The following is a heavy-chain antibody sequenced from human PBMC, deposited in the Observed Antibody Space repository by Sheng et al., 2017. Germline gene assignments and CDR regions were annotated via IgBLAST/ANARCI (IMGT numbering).Heavy chain of an antibody. CDR2: IYHSGST. Sequence: QVQLQESGPGLVKPSETLSLTCTVSGYSISSGYYWGWIRQPPGKGLEWIGSIYHSGSTYYNPSLKSRVTISVDTSKNQFSLKLSSVTAADTAVYYCARIETSYYFDYWGQGTLGHRLL. V-gene: IGHV4-38-2*02. CDR3: ARIETSYYFDY. CDR1: GYSISSGYY. J-gene: IGHJ4*02.